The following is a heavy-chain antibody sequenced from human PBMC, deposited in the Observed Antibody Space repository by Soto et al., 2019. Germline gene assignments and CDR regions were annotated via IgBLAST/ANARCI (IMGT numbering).Heavy chain of an antibody. Sequence: PSETLSLTCTVSGGSISSYYWSWIRQPAGKGLEWIGRIYTSGSTNYNPSLKSRVTMSVDTSKNQFSLKLSSVTAADTAVYYCAREVAYCGGDCYSPFDYWGQGTLVTVSS. J-gene: IGHJ4*02. CDR1: GGSISSYY. CDR2: IYTSGST. V-gene: IGHV4-4*07. CDR3: AREVAYCGGDCYSPFDY. D-gene: IGHD2-21*02.